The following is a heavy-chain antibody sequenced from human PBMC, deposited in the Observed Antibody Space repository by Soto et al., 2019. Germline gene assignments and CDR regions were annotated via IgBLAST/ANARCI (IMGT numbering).Heavy chain of an antibody. CDR3: SMFIMVGGWFDPNYYHGMDV. CDR1: GYTFSNYG. D-gene: IGHD6-19*01. V-gene: IGHV1-18*01. CDR2: ISGYNGNT. J-gene: IGHJ6*02. Sequence: QVQLVQSGAEVKKPGASVTVSCKTSGYTFSNYGINLVRQAPGQGLEWMGWISGYNGNTNYAQTVQGRVTMTTDTSTGTVYMELRSLKSDDTAIYYCSMFIMVGGWFDPNYYHGMDVWGQGTTVTVSS.